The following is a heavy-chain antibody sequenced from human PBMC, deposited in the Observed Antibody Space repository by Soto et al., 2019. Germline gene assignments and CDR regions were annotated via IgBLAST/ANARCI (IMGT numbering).Heavy chain of an antibody. J-gene: IGHJ6*02. CDR3: ARDLAGSGSKIDYYYYGMDV. CDR1: GYTFTGYY. Sequence: ASVKVSCKASGYTFTGYYMHWVRQAPGQGLEWMGWINPNSGGTNYAQKFQGWVTMTRDTSISTAYMELSRLRSDDTAVYYCARDLAGSGSKIDYYYYGMDVWGQGTTVTVSS. D-gene: IGHD3-10*01. CDR2: INPNSGGT. V-gene: IGHV1-2*04.